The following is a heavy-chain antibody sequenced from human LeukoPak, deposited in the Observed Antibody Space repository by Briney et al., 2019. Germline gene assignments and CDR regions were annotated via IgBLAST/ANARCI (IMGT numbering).Heavy chain of an antibody. CDR3: TSYCGPASCYSGFDN. Sequence: GGSLRLSCVASGFTFANSVLTWVRQAPGKGLEWVSGISETYGTTYYADSVKGRFTISRDKFRDTVSLQMNSLRAEDTAVYYCTSYCGPASCYSGFDNWGQGTLVTVSS. J-gene: IGHJ4*02. D-gene: IGHD2-21*01. CDR1: GFTFANSV. CDR2: ISETYGTT. V-gene: IGHV3-23*01.